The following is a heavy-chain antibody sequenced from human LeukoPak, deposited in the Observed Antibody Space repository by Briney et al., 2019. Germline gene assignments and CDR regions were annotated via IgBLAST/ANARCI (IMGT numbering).Heavy chain of an antibody. CDR1: GFTFGSYW. Sequence: GGSLRLSCAASGFTFGSYWMNWVRQAPGKGLEWVAHIRQDGSEKYYVDSVKGRFTISRDNAKNSLFLQMNSLRAEDTAVYYCARFRGDYYFDYWGQGTLVTVSS. CDR2: IRQDGSEK. J-gene: IGHJ4*02. V-gene: IGHV3-7*01. CDR3: ARFRGDYYFDY. D-gene: IGHD4-17*01.